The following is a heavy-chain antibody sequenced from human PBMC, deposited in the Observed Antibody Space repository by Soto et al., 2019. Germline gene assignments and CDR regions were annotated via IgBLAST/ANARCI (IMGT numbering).Heavy chain of an antibody. CDR3: AKGVALGYCTSTSCHNYYMDV. CDR1: GFTFDDYA. CDR2: ISWNSGSI. D-gene: IGHD2-2*02. V-gene: IGHV3-9*01. Sequence: EVQLVESGGGLVQPGRSLRLSCSASGFTFDDYAMHWVRQAPGKGLEWGSGISWNSGSIAYADSVKGRFTISRDNAKNSLYLQMNSLRAEDTALYYCAKGVALGYCTSTSCHNYYMDVWGKGTTVTVSS. J-gene: IGHJ6*03.